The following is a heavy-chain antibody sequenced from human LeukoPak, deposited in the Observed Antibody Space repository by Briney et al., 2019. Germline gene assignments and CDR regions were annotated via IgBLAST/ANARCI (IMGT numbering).Heavy chain of an antibody. CDR2: INPNSGGT. D-gene: IGHD5-18*01. V-gene: IGHV1-2*02. J-gene: IGHJ4*02. CDR3: ARGTTSGYSYGYFDY. CDR1: GYTFTGYY. Sequence: ASVKVSCKASGYTFTGYYMHWVRQAPGQGLEWMGWINPNSGGTNYAQKFQGRVTMTRDTSIRTAYMELSRLRSDDTAVYYCARGTTSGYSYGYFDYWGQGTLVTVSS.